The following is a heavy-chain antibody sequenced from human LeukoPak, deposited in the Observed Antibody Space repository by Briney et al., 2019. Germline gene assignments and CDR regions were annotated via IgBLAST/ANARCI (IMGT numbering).Heavy chain of an antibody. CDR1: GGSISSGSYY. CDR2: IYTSGST. V-gene: IGHV4-61*02. Sequence: SQTLSLTCTVSGGSISSGSYYWSWIRQPAGKGLEWIGRIYTSGSTNYNPSLKSRVTISVDTSKNQFSLKLSSVTAADTAVYYCARLNPRGYSGYEMARIDYWGQGTLVTVSS. D-gene: IGHD5-12*01. J-gene: IGHJ4*02. CDR3: ARLNPRGYSGYEMARIDY.